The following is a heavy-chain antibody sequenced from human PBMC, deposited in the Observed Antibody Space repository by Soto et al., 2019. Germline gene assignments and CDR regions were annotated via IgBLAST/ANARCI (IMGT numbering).Heavy chain of an antibody. CDR2: IYPGDSDT. CDR3: AMSDSSSWTKKVDAFDI. D-gene: IGHD6-13*01. V-gene: IGHV5-51*01. J-gene: IGHJ3*02. Sequence: GESLKISCKGSGYSFTSYWIGWVRQMPGKGLEWMGIIYPGDSDTRYSPSFQGQVTISADKSISTAYLQWSSLKASDTAMYYCAMSDSSSWTKKVDAFDIWGQGTMVTVSS. CDR1: GYSFTSYW.